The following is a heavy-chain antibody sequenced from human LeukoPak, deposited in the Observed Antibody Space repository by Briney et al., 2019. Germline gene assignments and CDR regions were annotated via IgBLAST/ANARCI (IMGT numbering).Heavy chain of an antibody. D-gene: IGHD6-19*01. V-gene: IGHV3-7*01. J-gene: IGHJ4*02. Sequence: GGSLRLSCAASGFTFSSYWMNWVRQAPGKGLEWVANIKKDGSERYYVDSVKGRFTISRDNTKKSLYLQMNTLRAEDTAVYYCARYGRISGWYYFDYWGQGTLVTVSS. CDR2: IKKDGSER. CDR3: ARYGRISGWYYFDY. CDR1: GFTFSSYW.